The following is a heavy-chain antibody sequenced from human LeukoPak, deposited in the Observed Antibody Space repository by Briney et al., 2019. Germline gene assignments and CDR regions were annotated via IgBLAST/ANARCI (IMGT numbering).Heavy chain of an antibody. CDR2: IYTSGST. CDR1: GGSISSGSYY. Sequence: SETLSLTCTVSGGSISSGSYYWSWIRQPAGKGLEWIGRIYTSGSTNYNPSLKSRVTISVDTSKNQFSLKLSSVTAADTAVYYCAREELDAFDIWGQGTMVTVSS. CDR3: AREELDAFDI. D-gene: IGHD1-7*01. J-gene: IGHJ3*02. V-gene: IGHV4-61*02.